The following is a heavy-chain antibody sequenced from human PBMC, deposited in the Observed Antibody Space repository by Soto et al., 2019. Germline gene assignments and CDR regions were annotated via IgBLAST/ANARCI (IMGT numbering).Heavy chain of an antibody. CDR1: GFTFSSYA. Sequence: GGSLRLSCAASGFTFSSYAMSWVRQAPGKGLEWVSAISGSGGSTYYADSVKSRFTISRDNSKNTLYLQMNSLRAEDTAVYYCAKLWDYGGNPETYYFDYWGQGTLVTVSS. CDR2: ISGSGGST. J-gene: IGHJ4*02. CDR3: AKLWDYGGNPETYYFDY. V-gene: IGHV3-23*01. D-gene: IGHD4-17*01.